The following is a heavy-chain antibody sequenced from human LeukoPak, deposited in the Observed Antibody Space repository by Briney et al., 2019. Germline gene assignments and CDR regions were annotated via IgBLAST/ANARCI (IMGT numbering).Heavy chain of an antibody. V-gene: IGHV3-23*01. CDR2: ISGSGAST. D-gene: IGHD3-22*01. J-gene: IGHJ4*02. CDR3: VKYYDSSGSYYFDY. Sequence: GGSLRRSCAASGFTFSSYAMSWLRQAPGKGLEWVSTISGSGASTYYADSVKGRFTISRDNSKNTLYLQMNSLRAEDTAVYYCVKYYDSSGSYYFDYWGQGTLVTVSS. CDR1: GFTFSSYA.